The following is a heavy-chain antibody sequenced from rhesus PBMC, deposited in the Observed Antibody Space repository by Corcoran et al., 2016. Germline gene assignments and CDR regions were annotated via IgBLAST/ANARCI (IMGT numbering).Heavy chain of an antibody. J-gene: IGHJ4*01. D-gene: IGHD6-25*01. CDR2: FVGGSGST. Sequence: QVQLQESGPGLVKPSATLSLTCAVSGSSITSGYYWGWIRPLPGTGLEWIGFFVGGSGSTYYNPSRKSRVTISKDTSKNQFSLKLSAVTTADTAVYYCARRWAAAGSFDYWGQGVLVTVSS. V-gene: IGHV4-99*01. CDR1: GSSITSGYY. CDR3: ARRWAAAGSFDY.